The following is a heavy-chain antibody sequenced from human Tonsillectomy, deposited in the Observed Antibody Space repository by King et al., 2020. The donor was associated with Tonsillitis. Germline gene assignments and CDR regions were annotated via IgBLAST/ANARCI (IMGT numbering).Heavy chain of an antibody. J-gene: IGHJ4*02. CDR3: VTPGYDSSGYHSDY. Sequence: VQLVESGAEVKKPGESLKISCKGSGYSFTSYWNGWVRQMPGKSLDWMGIIYPGDSDTRYSPSFQGQVTISAGKSISTAYLQWSSLKASDTAMYYCVTPGYDSSGYHSDYWGQGTLVTVSS. V-gene: IGHV5-51*01. D-gene: IGHD3-22*01. CDR1: GYSFTSYW. CDR2: IYPGDSDT.